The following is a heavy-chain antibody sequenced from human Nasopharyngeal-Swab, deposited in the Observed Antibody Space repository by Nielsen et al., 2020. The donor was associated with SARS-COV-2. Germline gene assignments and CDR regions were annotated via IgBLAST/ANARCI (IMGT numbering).Heavy chain of an antibody. CDR2: IIPILGIA. CDR3: AKPWGSITGTPYGMDV. CDR1: GGTFSSYA. D-gene: IGHD1-20*01. Sequence: SVKVSCKASGGTFSSYAISWVRQAPGQGLEWMGGIIPILGIANYAQKFQGRVTITADKSTSTAYMELSSLRSEDTAVYYCAKPWGSITGTPYGMDVWGQGTTVTVSS. V-gene: IGHV1-69*10. J-gene: IGHJ6*02.